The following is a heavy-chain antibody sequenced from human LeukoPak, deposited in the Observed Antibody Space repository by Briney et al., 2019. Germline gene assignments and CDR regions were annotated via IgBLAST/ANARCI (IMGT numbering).Heavy chain of an antibody. CDR2: LKEDGSEK. CDR3: ARDPLWFGESV. CDR1: GFTFGSYW. Sequence: GGSLRLSCAASGFTFGSYWMSWVRQAPGKGLEWVANLKEDGSEKYYVDSVKGRFTISRDNSKNSLYLQMNSLRVEDTALYYCARDPLWFGESVWGQGTLVTVSS. D-gene: IGHD3-10*01. V-gene: IGHV3-7*01. J-gene: IGHJ4*02.